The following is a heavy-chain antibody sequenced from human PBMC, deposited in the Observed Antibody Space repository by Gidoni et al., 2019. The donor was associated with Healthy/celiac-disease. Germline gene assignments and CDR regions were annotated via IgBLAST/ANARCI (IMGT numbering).Heavy chain of an antibody. D-gene: IGHD3-9*01. V-gene: IGHV4-39*01. CDR1: GGSISSSSYY. J-gene: IGHJ4*02. Sequence: QLQLQESGPGLVKPSETLSLTCTVSGGSISSSSYYWGWIRQPPGKGLEWIGSIYYSGSTYYNPSLKSRVTISVDTSKNQFSLKLSSVTAADTAVYYCARIIRPYYDILTGYYSYFDYWGQGTLVTVSS. CDR2: IYYSGST. CDR3: ARIIRPYYDILTGYYSYFDY.